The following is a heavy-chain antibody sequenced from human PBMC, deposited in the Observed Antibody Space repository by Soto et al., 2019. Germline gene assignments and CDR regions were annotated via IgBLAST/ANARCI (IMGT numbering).Heavy chain of an antibody. D-gene: IGHD3-9*01. CDR3: ARTPPVMFGYFDWSPFDY. CDR1: GFTFSSYI. Sequence: GGSLRLSCAASGFTFSSYIMNGVRQAPGKGLEWVSSISSSSSYIYYADSVKGRFTISRDNAKNSLYLQMNSLRAEDTAVYYCARTPPVMFGYFDWSPFDYWGQGTLVTVSS. CDR2: ISSSSSYI. V-gene: IGHV3-21*01. J-gene: IGHJ4*02.